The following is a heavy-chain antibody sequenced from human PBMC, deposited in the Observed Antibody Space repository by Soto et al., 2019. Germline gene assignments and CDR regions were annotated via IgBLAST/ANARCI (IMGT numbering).Heavy chain of an antibody. D-gene: IGHD2-15*01. J-gene: IGHJ5*02. CDR1: GGSISSYY. CDR3: ARDQAVIGNDSWFDP. CDR2: IYSSGSN. Sequence: SETLFLTCTVFGGSISSYYWSWILQPTGKGLEWIGRIYSSGSNNYHPSLQSRVTMSVDTSKNQFSLKLTSVTAADTAVYYCARDQAVIGNDSWFDPWGQGTLVTVSS. V-gene: IGHV4-4*07.